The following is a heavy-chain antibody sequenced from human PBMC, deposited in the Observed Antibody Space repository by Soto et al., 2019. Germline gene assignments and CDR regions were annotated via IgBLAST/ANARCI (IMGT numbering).Heavy chain of an antibody. D-gene: IGHD2-21*01. CDR1: GFTVSSNY. CDR2: SYSGGST. Sequence: GGSLRLSCAVSGFTVSSNYMSWVRQATGKGLEWVSVSYSGGSTYYADSVKDRFNIYRDNSKNTLYLQMNSLRAEDTAVYYCARDSRSALVYWGQGTLATVSS. CDR3: ARDSRSALVY. V-gene: IGHV3-53*01. J-gene: IGHJ4*02.